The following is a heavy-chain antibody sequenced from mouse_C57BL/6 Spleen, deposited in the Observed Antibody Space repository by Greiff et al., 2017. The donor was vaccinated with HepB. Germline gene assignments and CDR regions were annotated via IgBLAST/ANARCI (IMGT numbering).Heavy chain of an antibody. Sequence: VQLQQSGAELARPGASVKMSCKASGYTFTSYTMHWVKQRPGQGLEWIGYINPSSGYTKYNQKFKDKATLTADKSSSTDYMQLSSLTSEDSAVYYCARGGFYYAMDYWGQGTSVTVSS. J-gene: IGHJ4*01. CDR1: GYTFTSYT. CDR2: INPSSGYT. V-gene: IGHV1-4*01. CDR3: ARGGFYYAMDY.